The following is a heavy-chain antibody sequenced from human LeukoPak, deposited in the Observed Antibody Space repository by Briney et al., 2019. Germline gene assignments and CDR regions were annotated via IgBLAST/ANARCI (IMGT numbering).Heavy chain of an antibody. J-gene: IGHJ4*02. D-gene: IGHD3-10*01. V-gene: IGHV3-11*01. Sequence: GGSLRLSCAASGFTFSDYYMSWIRQAPGKGLEWVSYISSSGSTIYYADSVKGRFTISRDNAKSSLYLQMNSLRAGDTAVYYCARGAQYYYGSGSYGYWGQGTLVTVSS. CDR3: ARGAQYYYGSGSYGY. CDR1: GFTFSDYY. CDR2: ISSSGSTI.